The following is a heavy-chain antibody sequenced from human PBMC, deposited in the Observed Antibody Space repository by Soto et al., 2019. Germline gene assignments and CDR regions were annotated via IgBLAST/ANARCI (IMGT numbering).Heavy chain of an antibody. V-gene: IGHV3-7*01. CDR2: INNDGSGT. CDR1: GFTFINYW. Sequence: EVQLVESGGGLVQPGGSLRLSCAASGFTFINYWMSWVRRAPGRGLEWVANINNDGSGTYSVDSVKGRFTISRDNAKNSLYLQMNSRRAEDTDVYYCARNGPEYGDYYDYWGQGTLVTVSS. D-gene: IGHD4-17*01. J-gene: IGHJ4*02. CDR3: ARNGPEYGDYYDY.